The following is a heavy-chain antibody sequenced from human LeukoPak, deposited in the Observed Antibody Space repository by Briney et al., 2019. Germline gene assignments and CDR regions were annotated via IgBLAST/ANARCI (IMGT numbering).Heavy chain of an antibody. CDR1: GFTFNNYW. J-gene: IGHJ4*01. CDR2: INSDGNNT. Sequence: GSLRLSCAASGFTFNNYWMHWVRQGPGKGLVWVSGINSDGNNTKYADSVKGRFTISRDNAKNTVYLQMNCLRVEDTAMYYCVRGEGDCTNGVCYFDNWGQEPWSPSPQ. V-gene: IGHV3-74*01. CDR3: VRGEGDCTNGVCYFDN. D-gene: IGHD2-8*01.